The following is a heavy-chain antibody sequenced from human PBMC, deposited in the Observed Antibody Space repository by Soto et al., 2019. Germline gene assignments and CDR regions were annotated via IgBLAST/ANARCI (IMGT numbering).Heavy chain of an antibody. CDR3: VRDRDLRDYYGMDV. D-gene: IGHD3-10*01. CDR1: GFAFSTCT. J-gene: IGHJ6*02. Sequence: GGSLRLSCAGSGFAFSTCTMNWVRHAPGKGLEWIADISTNGRSKSYAASVRGRFTISRDNTKNSMYLQMNSLRDDDTAVYYCVRDRDLRDYYGMDVWGQGTTVTVSS. V-gene: IGHV3-48*02. CDR2: ISTNGRSK.